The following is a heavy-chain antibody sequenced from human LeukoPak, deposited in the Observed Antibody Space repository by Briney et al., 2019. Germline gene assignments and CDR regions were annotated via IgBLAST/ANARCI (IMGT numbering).Heavy chain of an antibody. CDR2: VYYSGST. V-gene: IGHV4-39*07. D-gene: IGHD3-9*01. CDR1: GGSISSSSYY. J-gene: IGHJ4*02. Sequence: SETLSLTCTVSGGSISSSSYYWGWIRQPPGKGLGWIGSVYYSGSTYYNPSLKSRVTISVDTSKNQFSLKLSFVTAADTAVYYCARDLLRYFDWRGRDFDYWGQGTLVTVSS. CDR3: ARDLLRYFDWRGRDFDY.